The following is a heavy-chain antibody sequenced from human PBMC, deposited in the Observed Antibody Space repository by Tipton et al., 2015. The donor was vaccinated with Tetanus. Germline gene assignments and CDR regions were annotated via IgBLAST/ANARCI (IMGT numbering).Heavy chain of an antibody. Sequence: TLSLTCAVYGGSFTDYSWSWIRQPPGQGLEWIGEVNQAGNTDYIPSLKGRVTMSLDTSKSQLSLNLSSVTAADTAVYYCARGSRTRIYDSSGYSFRYFYGMDVWGLGATVTVPS. CDR2: VNQAGNT. V-gene: IGHV4-34*01. CDR1: GGSFTDYS. CDR3: ARGSRTRIYDSSGYSFRYFYGMDV. J-gene: IGHJ6*02. D-gene: IGHD3-22*01.